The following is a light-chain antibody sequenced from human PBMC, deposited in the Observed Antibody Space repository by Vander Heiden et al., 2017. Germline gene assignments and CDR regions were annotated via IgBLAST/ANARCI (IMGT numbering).Light chain of an antibody. V-gene: IGKV3-11*01. J-gene: IGKJ3*01. CDR3: QQRSNWPSFT. CDR1: QSVRSY. Sequence: EIVLTQSPATLSLSPGERATLSCRASQSVRSYSAWYQQKPGQAPRLLIYDASNRATGIPARFSGSGSGTDFTLTISSLEPEDFAVYYCQQRSNWPSFTFGPGTKVDIK. CDR2: DAS.